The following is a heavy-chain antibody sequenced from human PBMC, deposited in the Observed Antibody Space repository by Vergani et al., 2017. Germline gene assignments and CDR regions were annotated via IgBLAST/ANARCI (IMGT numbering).Heavy chain of an antibody. Sequence: QVQLVQSGAEVKKPGSSVKVSCKASGGTFSSYTISWVRQAPGQGLEWMGRIIPILGIANYAQKFQGRVTITADKSTSTAYMELSSLRSEDTGVYYGAGPDIMTMVRGVICGMPVWGQASTVTVSS. CDR1: GGTFSSYT. CDR2: IIPILGIA. J-gene: IGHJ6*02. CDR3: AGPDIMTMVRGVICGMPV. V-gene: IGHV1-69*02. D-gene: IGHD3-10*01.